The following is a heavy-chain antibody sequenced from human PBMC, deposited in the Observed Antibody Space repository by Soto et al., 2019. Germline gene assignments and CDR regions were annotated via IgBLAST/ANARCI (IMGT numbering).Heavy chain of an antibody. CDR3: AKYRRTDAEGYTFDY. J-gene: IGHJ4*02. V-gene: IGHV4-59*01. D-gene: IGHD5-12*01. CDR2: VYYNGVT. Sequence: SETLSLTCTVSGGSMSGYYWTWLRQPPGKGLEWIGYVYYNGVTNYNPSLKGRVTVAVDTSKSQFSLKLNSVTAADTAVYFCAKYRRTDAEGYTFDYWGQGALVTSPQ. CDR1: GGSMSGYY.